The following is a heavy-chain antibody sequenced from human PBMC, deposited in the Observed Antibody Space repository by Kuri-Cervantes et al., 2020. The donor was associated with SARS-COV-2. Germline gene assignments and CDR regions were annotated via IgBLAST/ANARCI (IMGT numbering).Heavy chain of an antibody. J-gene: IGHJ6*02. D-gene: IGHD6-6*01. CDR2: INPNSGGT. Sequence: ASVKVSCKASGYTFTGYYMHWVRQAPGQGLEWMGWINPNSGGTNYAQKFQGWVTMTRDTSISTAYMELSSLRSEDTAVYYCARGRGAARPDWYYYYGMDVWGQGTTVTVSS. V-gene: IGHV1-2*04. CDR3: ARGRGAARPDWYYYYGMDV. CDR1: GYTFTGYY.